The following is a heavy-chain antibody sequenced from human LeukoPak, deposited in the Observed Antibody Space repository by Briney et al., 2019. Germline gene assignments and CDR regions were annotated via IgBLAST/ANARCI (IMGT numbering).Heavy chain of an antibody. CDR2: INPSGGST. D-gene: IGHD5-24*01. J-gene: IGHJ4*02. CDR3: AREEGRDGYNDY. Sequence: ASVKVSCKASGYTFTSYYMHWVRQAPGQGLEWMGIINPSGGSTSYAQKFQGRVTMTRDTSTSTVYMELSSLRFEVTAAYYCAREEGRDGYNDYWGQGTLVTVSS. CDR1: GYTFTSYY. V-gene: IGHV1-46*01.